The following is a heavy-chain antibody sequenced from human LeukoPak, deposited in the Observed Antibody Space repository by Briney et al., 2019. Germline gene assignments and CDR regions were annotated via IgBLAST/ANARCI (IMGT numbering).Heavy chain of an antibody. Sequence: PGGSLRLSCVVSGFTFSSYAMSWVRQTPGKGLEWVSGISGGDGNTNYADSVKGRFTISRDNSKNTLYLQMNSLRAEDTAVYYCARDSDTAMVTGYFDYWGQGTLVTVSS. J-gene: IGHJ4*02. V-gene: IGHV3-23*01. D-gene: IGHD5-18*01. CDR2: ISGGDGNT. CDR3: ARDSDTAMVTGYFDY. CDR1: GFTFSSYA.